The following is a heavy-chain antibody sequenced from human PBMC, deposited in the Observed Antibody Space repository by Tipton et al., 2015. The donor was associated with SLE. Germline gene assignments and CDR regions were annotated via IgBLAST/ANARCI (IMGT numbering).Heavy chain of an antibody. D-gene: IGHD6-19*01. CDR2: INHSGST. CDR1: GGSFSGYY. CDR3: ARDLSSSGISDY. Sequence: LSCAVYGGSFSGYYWSWIRQPPGKGLEWIGEINHSGSTNYNPSLKSRVTISVDTSKNQFSLKLSSVTAADTAVYYCARDLSSSGISDYWGQGTLVTVSS. V-gene: IGHV4-34*01. J-gene: IGHJ4*02.